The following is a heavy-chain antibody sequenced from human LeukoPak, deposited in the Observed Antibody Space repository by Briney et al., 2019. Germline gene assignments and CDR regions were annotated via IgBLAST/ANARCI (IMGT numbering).Heavy chain of an antibody. V-gene: IGHV4-34*01. Sequence: SETLSLTCAVYGGSFSGYYWSWIRQPPGKGLEWIGEINHSGSTNYNPSLKSRVTISVDTSKNQFSLKLSSVTAADTAMYYCARDSSDGNYFDYWGQGTLVTVSS. J-gene: IGHJ4*02. CDR1: GGSFSGYY. CDR3: ARDSSDGNYFDY. CDR2: INHSGST.